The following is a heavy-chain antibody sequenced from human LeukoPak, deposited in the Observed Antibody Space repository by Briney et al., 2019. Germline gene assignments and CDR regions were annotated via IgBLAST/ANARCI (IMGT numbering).Heavy chain of an antibody. V-gene: IGHV3-23*01. CDR2: ISGSGGST. CDR3: AKVRGASRPRDAFDI. Sequence: PGGSLRLSCAASGFTFSSYAMSWVRQAPGKGLEWVSAISGSGGSTYYADSMKGRFTISRDNSKDTLYLQMNSLRAEDTAVYYCAKVRGASRPRDAFDIWGQGTMVTVSS. CDR1: GFTFSSYA. J-gene: IGHJ3*02. D-gene: IGHD1-26*01.